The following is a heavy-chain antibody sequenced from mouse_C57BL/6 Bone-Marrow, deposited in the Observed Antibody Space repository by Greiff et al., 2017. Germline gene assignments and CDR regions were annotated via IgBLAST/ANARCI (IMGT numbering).Heavy chain of an antibody. J-gene: IGHJ2*01. D-gene: IGHD2-4*01. Sequence: QVQLQQPGAELVRPGASVKMSCKASGYTFTSYCITWVKQRPGQGLEWIGEIYPGSGSTNYNEKFKSKATLTVDKSSSTAYMQLSSLTSEDSAVYYCARYDYDGNSYVEDWGKGTTLTVAS. CDR2: IYPGSGST. CDR1: GYTFTSYC. V-gene: IGHV1-55*01. CDR3: ARYDYDGNSYVED.